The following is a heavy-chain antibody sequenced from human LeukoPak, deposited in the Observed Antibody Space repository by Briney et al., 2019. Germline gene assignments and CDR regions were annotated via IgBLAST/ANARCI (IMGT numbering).Heavy chain of an antibody. V-gene: IGHV4-61*02. CDR2: IYTSGST. J-gene: IGHJ4*02. Sequence: SETLSLTCTVSGGSISSGSYYWRWIRQPAGKGLEWIGRIYTSGSTNYNPSLKSRVTISVDTSKNQFSLKLSSVTAADTAVYYCAREGSVWFGEFKDYWGQGTLVTVSS. CDR1: GGSISSGSYY. D-gene: IGHD3-10*01. CDR3: AREGSVWFGEFKDY.